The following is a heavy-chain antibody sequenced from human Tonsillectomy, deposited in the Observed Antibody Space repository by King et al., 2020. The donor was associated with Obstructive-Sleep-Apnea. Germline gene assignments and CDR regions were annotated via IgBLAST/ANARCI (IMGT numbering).Heavy chain of an antibody. CDR1: CGSISSNKW. D-gene: IGHD1-14*01. CDR3: ATGTGTFNY. J-gene: IGHJ4*02. V-gene: IGHV4-4*02. Sequence: VQLQESGPGLVKPSGTLSLTCAVSCGSISSNKWGGLVRQPPGEGLEWSGGIYHSGVTTYNPSLKSRVTISVDKSKNQFSLKLSSVTAADTAVYYCATGTGTFNYWGQGTLVTVSS. CDR2: IYHSGVT.